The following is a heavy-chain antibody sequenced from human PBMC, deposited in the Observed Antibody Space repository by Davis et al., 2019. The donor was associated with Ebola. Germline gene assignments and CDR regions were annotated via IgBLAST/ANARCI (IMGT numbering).Heavy chain of an antibody. CDR2: INWNSGSI. Sequence: PGGSLRLSCAASGFTFDDYAMHWVRQAPGKGLEWVSGINWNSGSIGYADSVKGRFTISRDNAKNSLYLQMNTLRAEDTAVYYCARGTGAAPGIDFWGQGTLVTVSS. V-gene: IGHV3-9*01. D-gene: IGHD6-13*01. CDR1: GFTFDDYA. CDR3: ARGTGAAPGIDF. J-gene: IGHJ4*02.